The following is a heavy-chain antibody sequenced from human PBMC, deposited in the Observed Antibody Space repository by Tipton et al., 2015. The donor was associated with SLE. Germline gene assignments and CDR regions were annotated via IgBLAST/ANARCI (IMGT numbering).Heavy chain of an antibody. V-gene: IGHV3-49*02. D-gene: IGHD2/OR15-2a*01. CDR3: TLTPTLIVAGLGDS. CDR2: LKNKAHGGTA. J-gene: IGHJ4*02. CDR1: GQTFTSYG. Sequence: VQLVQSGAEVKKPGASVKVSCKASGQTFTSYGFSWVRQAPGRGLEWVGSLKNKAHGGTANYAASVEGRFTISRDESKSIAFLQMNSLRIEDTAVYYCTLTPTLIVAGLGDSWGQGTLVTVSS.